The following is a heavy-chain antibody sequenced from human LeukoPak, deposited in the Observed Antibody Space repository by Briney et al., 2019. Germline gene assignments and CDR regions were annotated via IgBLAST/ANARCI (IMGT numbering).Heavy chain of an antibody. J-gene: IGHJ5*02. CDR1: GFTFDDYA. D-gene: IGHD6-19*01. Sequence: GGSLRLSCAAPGFTFDDYAMHWVRQAPGKGLEWVSGISWNSGSIGYADSVKGRFTISRDNAKNSLYLQMNSLRAEDTALYYCAREGGSGWYSGWFDPWGRGTLVTVSS. CDR3: AREGGSGWYSGWFDP. CDR2: ISWNSGSI. V-gene: IGHV3-9*01.